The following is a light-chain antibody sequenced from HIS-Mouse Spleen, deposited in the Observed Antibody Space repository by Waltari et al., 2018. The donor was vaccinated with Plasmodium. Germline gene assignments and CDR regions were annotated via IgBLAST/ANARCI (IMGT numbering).Light chain of an antibody. J-gene: IGKJ2*01. CDR3: QQRSNWLHT. V-gene: IGKV3-11*01. CDR1: QSVSSY. CDR2: DAS. Sequence: EIVLTQSPATLSLSPGERATLSCRASQSVSSYLAWYQQKPGQAPRLLIYDASNMATGIPARFSGSGSGTDFTLTISSLEPEDFAVYYCQQRSNWLHTFGQGTKLEIK.